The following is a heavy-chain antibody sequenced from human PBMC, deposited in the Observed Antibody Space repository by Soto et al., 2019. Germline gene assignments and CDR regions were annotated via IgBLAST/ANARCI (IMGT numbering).Heavy chain of an antibody. J-gene: IGHJ4*02. D-gene: IGHD4-4*01. CDR1: GFTFSIYA. V-gene: IGHV3-23*01. CDR2: ISASGGST. Sequence: EVQLLESGGGLVQPGGSLRLSCAASGFTFSIYAMSWVRQAPGKGLEWVSAISASGGSTYYADSVKGRFTISRDNSKNMLYLQMNSLRAEDTAVYYCAKAHDYSNYVPDYWGQGTLVTVSS. CDR3: AKAHDYSNYVPDY.